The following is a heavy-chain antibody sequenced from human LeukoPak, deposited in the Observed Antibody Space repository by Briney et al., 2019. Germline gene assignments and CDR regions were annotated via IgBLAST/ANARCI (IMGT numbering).Heavy chain of an antibody. V-gene: IGHV3-20*04. CDR2: IDRSGAGT. CDR3: ARGKCSSGWFDY. J-gene: IGHJ4*02. Sequence: PGGSLRLSCAASGFRFGDYGMSWVRQAPGKGLEWVSGIDRSGAGTGYADSVKGRFTISRDNAKNSLYLQMNSLRAEDTAVYYCARGKCSSGWFDYWGQGTLVTVSS. D-gene: IGHD6-19*01. CDR1: GFRFGDYG.